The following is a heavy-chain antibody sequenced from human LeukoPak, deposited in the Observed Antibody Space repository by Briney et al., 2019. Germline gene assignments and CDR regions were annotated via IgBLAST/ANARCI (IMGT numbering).Heavy chain of an antibody. D-gene: IGHD6-6*01. CDR1: GGPISSSSYY. CDR2: IYYSGST. J-gene: IGHJ4*02. Sequence: SETLSLTCTVSGGPISSSSYYWGWIRQPPGKGLEWIGSIYYSGSTYYNPSLKSRVTISVDTSKNQFSLKLSSVTAADTAVYYCARLRIAARLFDYWGQGTLVTVSS. CDR3: ARLRIAARLFDY. V-gene: IGHV4-39*01.